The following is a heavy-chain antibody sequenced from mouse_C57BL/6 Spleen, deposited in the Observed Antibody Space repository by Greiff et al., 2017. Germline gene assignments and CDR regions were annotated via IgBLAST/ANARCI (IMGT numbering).Heavy chain of an antibody. CDR2: IDPETGGT. V-gene: IGHV1-15*01. CDR1: GYTFTDYE. CDR3: TCWDYYYAMDY. Sequence: QVQLKESGAELVRPGASVTLSCKASGYTFTDYEMHWVKQTPVHGLEWIGAIDPETGGTAYNQKFKGKAILTADKSPSTAYMELRILTSENSACYYCTCWDYYYAMDYWGQGTSVTVSS. D-gene: IGHD4-1*01. J-gene: IGHJ4*01.